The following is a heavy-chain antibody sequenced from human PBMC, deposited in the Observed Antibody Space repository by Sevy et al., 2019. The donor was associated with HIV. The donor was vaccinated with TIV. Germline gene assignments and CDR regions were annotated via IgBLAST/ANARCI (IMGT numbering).Heavy chain of an antibody. V-gene: IGHV5-51*01. CDR1: GYSFTSHW. CDR2: INPDDSDT. J-gene: IGHJ4*02. Sequence: GESLKISCKGSGYSFTSHWIGWVRHMPGKGLEWRGIINPDDSDTRYSPSFQGQVTFSADKSISTAYLQWSSLKASDTAMYYCATSRSGYFDSSGYYIYWGQGTLVTVSS. CDR3: ATSRSGYFDSSGYYIY. D-gene: IGHD3-22*01.